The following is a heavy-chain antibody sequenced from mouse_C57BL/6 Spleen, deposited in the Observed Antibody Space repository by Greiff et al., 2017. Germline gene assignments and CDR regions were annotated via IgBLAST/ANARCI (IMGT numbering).Heavy chain of an antibody. CDR2: IYPRSGNT. J-gene: IGHJ3*01. Sequence: QVQLKQSGAELARPGASVKLSCKASGYTFTSYGISWVKQRTGQGLEWIGEIYPRSGNTYYNEKFKGKATLTADKSSSTAYMELRSLTSEDSAVYFCARLGYDYDTYWGQGTLVTVSA. D-gene: IGHD2-4*01. CDR3: ARLGYDYDTY. V-gene: IGHV1-81*01. CDR1: GYTFTSYG.